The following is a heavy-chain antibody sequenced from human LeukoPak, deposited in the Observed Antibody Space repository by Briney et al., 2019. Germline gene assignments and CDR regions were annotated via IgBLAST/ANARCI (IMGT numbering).Heavy chain of an antibody. CDR3: ARDPTTYHYDFWSGPFDY. CDR2: ISAYNGNT. CDR1: GYTFTSYG. V-gene: IGHV1-18*01. D-gene: IGHD3-3*01. Sequence: ASVTVSCKASGYTFTSYGISWVRQAPGQGLEWMGWISAYNGNTNYAQKLQGRVTMTTDTSTSTAYMELRSLRSDDTAVYYCARDPTTYHYDFWSGPFDYWGQGTLVTVSS. J-gene: IGHJ4*02.